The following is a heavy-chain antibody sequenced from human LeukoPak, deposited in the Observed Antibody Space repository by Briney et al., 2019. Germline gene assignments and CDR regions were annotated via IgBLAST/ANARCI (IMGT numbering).Heavy chain of an antibody. D-gene: IGHD3-22*01. Sequence: SETLSLTCTVSGGSTSSSSYYWGWIRQPPGKGLEWIGSIYYSGSTYYNPSLKSRVTISVDTSKNQFSLKLSSVTAADTAVYYCARAYPSTMIVVVIGFDIWGQGTMVTVSS. CDR1: GGSTSSSSYY. J-gene: IGHJ3*02. CDR2: IYYSGST. CDR3: ARAYPSTMIVVVIGFDI. V-gene: IGHV4-39*07.